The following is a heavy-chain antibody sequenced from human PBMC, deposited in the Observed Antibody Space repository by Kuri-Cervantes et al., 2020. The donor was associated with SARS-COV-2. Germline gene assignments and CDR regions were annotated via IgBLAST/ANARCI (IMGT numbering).Heavy chain of an antibody. J-gene: IGHJ4*02. V-gene: IGHV3-23*01. CDR1: GFMFMNYD. Sequence: GESLKISCKCSGFMFMNYDMGWVRQAPGRGLEWVSIISGSGTGTCFADSVKGRFTMSRDNYKNTVFLQMNSLTADDTAVYYCAKSLAYCGRGCYWAFDYWGQGALVTVSS. CDR3: AKSLAYCGRGCYWAFDY. D-gene: IGHD2-21*02. CDR2: ISGSGTGT.